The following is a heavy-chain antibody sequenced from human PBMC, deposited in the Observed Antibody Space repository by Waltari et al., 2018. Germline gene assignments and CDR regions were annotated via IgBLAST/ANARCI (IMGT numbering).Heavy chain of an antibody. D-gene: IGHD2-8*02. CDR2: IYHDGTT. J-gene: IGHJ5*02. Sequence: QVQLQESGPRLVKPSETLSLTCDVSGYAINSGFYWGWFRQAPEKGLDWIATIYHDGTTFYNPTLTSRVTTSMNTSKNQISLKLTSVTAADTAVYYCTRQTLGYCTSAACRRLEAWGQGTLVTVSS. V-gene: IGHV4-38-2*01. CDR1: GYAINSGFY. CDR3: TRQTLGYCTSAACRRLEA.